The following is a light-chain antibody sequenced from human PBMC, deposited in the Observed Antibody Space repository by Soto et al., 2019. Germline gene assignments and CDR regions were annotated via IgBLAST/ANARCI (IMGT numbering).Light chain of an antibody. Sequence: ETVMTQSPATLSVSPGERVTLSCRASQSVGSKVAWYQQKPGQAPSLLIYGASTRATETPVRFSGSGSGTEFTLTISSLQSEEFAVYYCQQYSNWPPVIFGGGTKVAIK. CDR3: QQYSNWPPVI. V-gene: IGKV3-15*01. J-gene: IGKJ4*01. CDR1: QSVGSK. CDR2: GAS.